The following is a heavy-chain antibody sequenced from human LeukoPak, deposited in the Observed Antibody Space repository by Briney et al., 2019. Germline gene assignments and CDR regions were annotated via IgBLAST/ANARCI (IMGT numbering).Heavy chain of an antibody. V-gene: IGHV4-59*01. J-gene: IGHJ4*02. Sequence: SETLSLTCTVSGGSISSYYWSWIRQPPGKGLEWIGYIYYSGSTNYNPSLKSRVTISVDTSKNQFSLKLSSVTAADTAVYYCARGGDSSSWYFPTYYFDYWGQGTLVTVSS. D-gene: IGHD6-13*01. CDR1: GGSISSYY. CDR2: IYYSGST. CDR3: ARGGDSSSWYFPTYYFDY.